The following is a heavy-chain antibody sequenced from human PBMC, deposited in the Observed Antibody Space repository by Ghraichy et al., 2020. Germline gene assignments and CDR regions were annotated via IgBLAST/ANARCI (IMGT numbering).Heavy chain of an antibody. J-gene: IGHJ2*01. V-gene: IGHV4-39*07. Sequence: SQTLSLTCSVSGGSIRSSLYYWAWIRQAPGKGLEWIGNINYSGSTYYNPSLKSRVTMSVDTSKNQLSLRLNSVTAADTALYYCARDNRWQHLAGWLWYFDLWGPGTLVTVSS. CDR1: GGSIRSSLYY. D-gene: IGHD6-13*01. CDR3: ARDNRWQHLAGWLWYFDL. CDR2: INYSGST.